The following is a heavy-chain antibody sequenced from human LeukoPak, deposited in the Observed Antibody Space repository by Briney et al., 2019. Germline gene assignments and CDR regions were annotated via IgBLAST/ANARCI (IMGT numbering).Heavy chain of an antibody. Sequence: GESLKISCKGSGYRFSSYWIGWVRQMPGKGLEWMGIIYPGDSDTRYSPSFQGQVTISADKSISTAYLQWSSLKASDTAMYYCARPGQDTAMASEIWGQGTMVTVSS. V-gene: IGHV5-51*01. CDR2: IYPGDSDT. CDR1: GYRFSSYW. CDR3: ARPGQDTAMASEI. D-gene: IGHD5-18*01. J-gene: IGHJ3*02.